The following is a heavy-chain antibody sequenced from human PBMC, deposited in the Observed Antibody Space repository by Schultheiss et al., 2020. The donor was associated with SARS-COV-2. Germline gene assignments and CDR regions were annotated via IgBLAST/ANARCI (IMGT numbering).Heavy chain of an antibody. V-gene: IGHV3-69-1*01. CDR1: GFTFSSYA. CDR2: ISGSGTT. Sequence: GGSLRLSCAASGFTFSSYAMSWVRQAPGMGLEWVSTISGSGTTYYADSVKGRFTISRDNAKNSLYLQMNSLRAEDTAVYYCARAVEQQLVGDAFDIWGQGTMVTVSS. D-gene: IGHD6-13*01. J-gene: IGHJ3*02. CDR3: ARAVEQQLVGDAFDI.